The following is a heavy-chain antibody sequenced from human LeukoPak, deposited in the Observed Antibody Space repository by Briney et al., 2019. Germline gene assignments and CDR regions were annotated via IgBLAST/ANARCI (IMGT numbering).Heavy chain of an antibody. CDR2: VKLDGSEK. Sequence: GGSLRLSCVASGFTFGKYWMSWVRQAPGKGLEWVANVKLDGSEKNYVDSVKGRFTISRDNTKNSLYLQMNSLRAEDTAVYYCARAYSYGDFDYWGQGTLVTVSS. J-gene: IGHJ4*02. D-gene: IGHD5-18*01. V-gene: IGHV3-7*01. CDR1: GFTFGKYW. CDR3: ARAYSYGDFDY.